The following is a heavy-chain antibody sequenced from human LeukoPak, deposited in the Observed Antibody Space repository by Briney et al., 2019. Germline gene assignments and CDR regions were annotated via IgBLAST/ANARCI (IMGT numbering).Heavy chain of an antibody. V-gene: IGHV3-30*18. CDR2: ISYDGGNE. Sequence: GGSLRLSCAASGFTFSSYGMHWVRQAPGKGLEWVALISYDGGNEHYADSVKGRFTISRDNSKNTLFLQMSGLRAEDTAVYYCAKVSSTLVRGVKNFDFWGQGTLVTVSS. D-gene: IGHD3-10*01. J-gene: IGHJ4*02. CDR3: AKVSSTLVRGVKNFDF. CDR1: GFTFSSYG.